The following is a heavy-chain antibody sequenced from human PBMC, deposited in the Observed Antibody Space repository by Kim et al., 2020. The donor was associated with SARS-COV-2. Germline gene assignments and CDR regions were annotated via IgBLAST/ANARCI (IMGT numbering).Heavy chain of an antibody. CDR3: ARAGGATPGTVEVLAP. CDR1: GYTFTGYY. CDR2: INPNSGGT. Sequence: ASVKVSCKASGYTFTGYYMHWVRQAPGQGLEWMGWINPNSGGTNYAQKFQGRVTMTRDTSISTAYMELSRLRSDDTAVYYCARAGGATPGTVEVLAPWGQGTLVTVSS. J-gene: IGHJ5*02. V-gene: IGHV1-2*02. D-gene: IGHD1-26*01.